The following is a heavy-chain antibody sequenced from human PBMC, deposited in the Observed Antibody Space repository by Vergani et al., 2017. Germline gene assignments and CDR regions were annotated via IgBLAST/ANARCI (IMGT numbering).Heavy chain of an antibody. Sequence: QVQLQESGPGLVKPSETLSLTCTVSGGSISSYYWSWIRQPPGKGLELIGYIYYSGSTNYNPSLKSRVTISVDTSKNQFSLKLSSVTAADTAVYYCARTLSIYYDSSGYVPDAFDIWGQGTMVTVSS. J-gene: IGHJ3*02. D-gene: IGHD3-22*01. CDR3: ARTLSIYYDSSGYVPDAFDI. CDR1: GGSISSYY. V-gene: IGHV4-59*01. CDR2: IYYSGST.